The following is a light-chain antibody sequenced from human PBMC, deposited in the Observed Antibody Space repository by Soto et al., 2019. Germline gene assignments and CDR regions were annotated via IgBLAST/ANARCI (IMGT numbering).Light chain of an antibody. CDR2: GAS. Sequence: EIVLTQSPGSLSLSPGERATLSCRASQSVYNNYIAWYQHSPGQAPRVLIYGASTRATGTPDRFSGSGSGTDLTLTITRLEPEDSALYYCQQYDSSVTFGGGTKVE. CDR3: QQYDSSVT. V-gene: IGKV3-20*01. J-gene: IGKJ4*01. CDR1: QSVYNNY.